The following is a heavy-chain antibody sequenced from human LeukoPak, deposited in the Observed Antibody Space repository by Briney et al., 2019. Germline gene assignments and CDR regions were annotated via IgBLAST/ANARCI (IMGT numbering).Heavy chain of an antibody. CDR2: IYTSGST. V-gene: IGHV4-4*09. CDR3: ARNAYSSSSGGWFDP. J-gene: IGHJ5*02. D-gene: IGHD6-6*01. Sequence: SETLSLTCTVSGGSFSSYYWSWIRQPPGKGLEWIGYIYTSGSTNYNPSLKSRVTISVDTSKNQFSLKLSSVTAADTAVYYCARNAYSSSSGGWFDPWGQGTLVTVSS. CDR1: GGSFSSYY.